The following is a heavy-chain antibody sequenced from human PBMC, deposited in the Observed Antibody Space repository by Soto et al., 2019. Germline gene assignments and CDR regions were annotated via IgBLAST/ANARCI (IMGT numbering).Heavy chain of an antibody. J-gene: IGHJ4*02. CDR2: IYSGGGA. Sequence: GGSLRLSCAVSGFTVSNNYMKWVRQAPGQGLEWVSLIYSGGGAYYADSVKGRFTISRDSNTLYLQMNNLRAEDTAVYYCAASPSAGDWGRGTLVTVSS. V-gene: IGHV3-53*01. CDR1: GFTVSNNY. CDR3: AASPSAGD.